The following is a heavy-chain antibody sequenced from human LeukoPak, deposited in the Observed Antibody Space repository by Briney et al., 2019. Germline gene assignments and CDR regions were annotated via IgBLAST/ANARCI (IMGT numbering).Heavy chain of an antibody. CDR2: ISGGGGGT. V-gene: IGHV3-23*01. D-gene: IGHD6-13*01. CDR1: GFTFTSYA. J-gene: IGHJ4*02. Sequence: GGSLRLSCAASGFTFTSYAMSWVRQAPGGALEWVSAISGGGGGTDYADSVKGRFTISRDSSKNTLFLQMNSLRAEDTAVYYCAKGLYSSSWAGGFDYWGQGTLVTVSS. CDR3: AKGLYSSSWAGGFDY.